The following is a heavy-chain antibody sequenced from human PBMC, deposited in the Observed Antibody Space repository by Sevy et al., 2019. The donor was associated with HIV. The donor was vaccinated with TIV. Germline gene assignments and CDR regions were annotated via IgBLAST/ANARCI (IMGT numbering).Heavy chain of an antibody. V-gene: IGHV3-30-3*01. D-gene: IGHD3-10*01. Sequence: GGSLRLSCAASGFTFSSYAMHWVRQAPGKGLEWVAVISYDGSNKYYADSVKGRFTISRDNSKNTLYLQMNSLRAEDTAVYYCARSTMVRGVTYAFDIWGQGTMVTVSS. CDR1: GFTFSSYA. CDR2: ISYDGSNK. J-gene: IGHJ3*02. CDR3: ARSTMVRGVTYAFDI.